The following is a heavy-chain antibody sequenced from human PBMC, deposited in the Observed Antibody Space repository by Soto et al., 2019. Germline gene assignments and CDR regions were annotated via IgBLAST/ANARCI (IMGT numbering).Heavy chain of an antibody. Sequence: SETLSLTCTVSGGSVSSGSYYWSWIRQPPGKGLEWIGYIYYSGSTNYNPSLKSRVTISVDTSKNQFSLKLSSVTAADTAVYYRARAPLYGGTTTFDYWGQGTLVTVSS. CDR1: GGSVSSGSYY. CDR2: IYYSGST. J-gene: IGHJ4*02. D-gene: IGHD1-7*01. V-gene: IGHV4-61*01. CDR3: ARAPLYGGTTTFDY.